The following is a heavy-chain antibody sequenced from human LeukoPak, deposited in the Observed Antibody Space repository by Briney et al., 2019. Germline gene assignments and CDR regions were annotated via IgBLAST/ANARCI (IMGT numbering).Heavy chain of an antibody. Sequence: SVKVSCKASGGTFSSYAISWVRQAPGQGLEWMGRIIPILGIANYAQKFQGRVTITADKSTSTAYMELSSLRSEDTAVYYCAREPRYCSSTSCYFGLISNYFDYWGQGTLVTVSS. V-gene: IGHV1-69*04. CDR3: AREPRYCSSTSCYFGLISNYFDY. J-gene: IGHJ4*02. CDR2: IIPILGIA. D-gene: IGHD2-2*01. CDR1: GGTFSSYA.